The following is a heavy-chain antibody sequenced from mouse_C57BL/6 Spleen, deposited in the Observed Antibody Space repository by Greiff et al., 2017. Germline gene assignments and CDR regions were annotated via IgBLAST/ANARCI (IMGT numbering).Heavy chain of an antibody. CDR1: GFPFSSYG. Sequence: EVQRVESGGALVRPGGSLKLSCPASGFPFSSYGMSWFRQTPDRRLGWVATISSGGSYPYYPASVKGRFTISRDNAKNTLYLQMSSLKSEDTAMYYCARPHYDYGKFAYWGQGTLVTVSA. V-gene: IGHV5-6*01. D-gene: IGHD2-4*01. J-gene: IGHJ3*01. CDR3: ARPHYDYGKFAY. CDR2: ISSGGSYP.